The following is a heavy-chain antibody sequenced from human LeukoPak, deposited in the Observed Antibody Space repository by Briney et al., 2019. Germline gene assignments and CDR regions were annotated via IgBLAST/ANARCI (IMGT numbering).Heavy chain of an antibody. CDR2: IRYDGRSK. CDR1: GFTFSSYG. V-gene: IGHV3-30*02. CDR3: AKDLDLYRSGGPCYSTLDY. Sequence: PGGSLRLSCAASGFTFSSYGMHWVRQAPGKGLEWVAFIRYDGRSKYYADSVQGRFIISRDTSKNTLYLQMDSLKVEDTAVYYCAKDLDLYRSGGPCYSTLDYWGQGTLVTVSS. D-gene: IGHD2-15*01. J-gene: IGHJ4*02.